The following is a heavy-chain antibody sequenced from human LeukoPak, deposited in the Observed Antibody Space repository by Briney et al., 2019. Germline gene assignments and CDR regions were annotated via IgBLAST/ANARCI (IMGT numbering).Heavy chain of an antibody. V-gene: IGHV3-74*01. D-gene: IGHD3-10*01. CDR3: ARDALPGFHMDV. Sequence: GGSLRLSCAASGVTFSSYWMHWVRHAPGKGLVWVSRINSDGSSTSYADSVKGRFTISRDNAKNTLYLQMNSLRAEDTAVYYCARDALPGFHMDVWGKGTTVTVSS. CDR1: GVTFSSYW. J-gene: IGHJ6*03. CDR2: INSDGSST.